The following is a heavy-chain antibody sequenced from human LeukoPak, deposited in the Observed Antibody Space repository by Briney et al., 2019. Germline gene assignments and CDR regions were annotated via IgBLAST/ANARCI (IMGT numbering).Heavy chain of an antibody. Sequence: ASVKVSCKASGYTFTTYGIGWVRQAPGQGLEWMGWISAYNGNTNYAPKLQGRVTMTTDTSTSAAYMELRSLRSDDTAVYYCARAWGEDIAARPYYFDYWGQGSLVTVSS. CDR1: GYTFTTYG. V-gene: IGHV1-18*01. CDR3: ARAWGEDIAARPYYFDY. CDR2: ISAYNGNT. D-gene: IGHD6-6*01. J-gene: IGHJ4*02.